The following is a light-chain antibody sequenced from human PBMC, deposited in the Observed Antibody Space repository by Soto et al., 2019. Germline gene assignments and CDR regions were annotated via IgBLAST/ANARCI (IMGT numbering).Light chain of an antibody. CDR2: KAS. CDR3: QHNYSYSEA. Sequence: DIQMTQSPSTLSGSVGDRVTITCRASQTISSWLAWYQQKPGKAPKLLIYKASTLKSGVPSRFSGSGSGTEFTLTISSLQPDYFATYYCQHNYSYSEAFGQGTKVELK. CDR1: QTISSW. J-gene: IGKJ1*01. V-gene: IGKV1-5*03.